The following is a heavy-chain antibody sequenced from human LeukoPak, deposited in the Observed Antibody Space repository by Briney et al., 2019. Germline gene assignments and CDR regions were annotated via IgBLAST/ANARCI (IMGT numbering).Heavy chain of an antibody. CDR2: IYSGGST. CDR3: ARDPRGYSYGSYYFDY. CDR1: GFTVSSNY. Sequence: GGSLRLSCAASGFTVSSNYMSWVRQAPGKGLEWVSVIYSGGSTYYADSVKGRFTISRDNSKNTLYLQMNSLRAEDTAVYYCARDPRGYSYGSYYFDYWGQGTLDTVSS. D-gene: IGHD5-18*01. J-gene: IGHJ4*02. V-gene: IGHV3-53*01.